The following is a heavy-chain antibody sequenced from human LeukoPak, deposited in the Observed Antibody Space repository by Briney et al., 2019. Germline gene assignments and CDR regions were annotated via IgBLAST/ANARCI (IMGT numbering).Heavy chain of an antibody. V-gene: IGHV6-1*01. CDR1: GDSVSSNSAA. Sequence: SQTLSLTCAISGDSVSSNSAAWNWIRQSPSRGLEWLGRTYYMSRWYTDYAVSMKRRITINTDTSKNQFSLQLNSVTPEDTAVYYCARSRLRGYFRYNWFDPWGQGTLVTVSS. D-gene: IGHD2-15*01. CDR2: TYYMSRWYT. J-gene: IGHJ5*02. CDR3: ARSRLRGYFRYNWFDP.